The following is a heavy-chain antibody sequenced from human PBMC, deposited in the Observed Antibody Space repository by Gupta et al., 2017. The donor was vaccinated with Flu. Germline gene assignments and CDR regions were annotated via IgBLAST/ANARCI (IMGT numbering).Heavy chain of an antibody. V-gene: IGHV4-38-2*02. CDR3: ERDTSYSFDV. Sequence: QVHLQESGTRLVTPSATLSLTCEVSQSTSTNGDPWGWIRQPPGKGLQEIVVIDHNGADHYNPARDTRVTGSVDTAKNQFSLTLTAVTVTDEAVYFCERDTSYSFDVGGQGSGGTGSS. CDR2: IDHNGAD. CDR1: QSTSTNGDP. J-gene: IGHJ4*02.